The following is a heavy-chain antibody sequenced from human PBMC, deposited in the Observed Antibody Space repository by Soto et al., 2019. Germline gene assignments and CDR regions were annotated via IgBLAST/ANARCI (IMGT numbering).Heavy chain of an antibody. Sequence: ASVKVSCKASGYPFTGPYIYWARQAPGRGLEWMGWINPSSGGTEFAEKFQGRVTVTRDTSIRTVFLELNSLTSDDTGVYFCARDFRTYSHGVDAWGQGTTVTVSS. CDR3: ARDFRTYSHGVDA. D-gene: IGHD4-4*01. CDR2: INPSSGGT. V-gene: IGHV1-2*02. CDR1: GYPFTGPY. J-gene: IGHJ6*02.